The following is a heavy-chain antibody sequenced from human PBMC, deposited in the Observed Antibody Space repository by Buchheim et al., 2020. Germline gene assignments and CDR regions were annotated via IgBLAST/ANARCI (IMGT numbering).Heavy chain of an antibody. CDR3: ASSHGGDAFDI. J-gene: IGHJ3*02. CDR2: ISSSSSPI. Sequence: EVQLVESGGGLVQPGGSLRLSCAASGFTFSTYIMNWVRQAPGKGLEGVSYISSSSSPIYYADSVKGRFPISRDSAKNLPYLQINSLRAEDTAVYYCASSHGGDAFDIWGQGT. D-gene: IGHD4-23*01. CDR1: GFTFSTYI. V-gene: IGHV3-48*01.